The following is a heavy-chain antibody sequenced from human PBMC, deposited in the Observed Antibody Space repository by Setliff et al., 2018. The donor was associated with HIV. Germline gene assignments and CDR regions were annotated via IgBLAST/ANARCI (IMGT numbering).Heavy chain of an antibody. CDR1: GDSINKYY. J-gene: IGHJ6*02. V-gene: IGHV4-4*09. CDR2: IYISGIT. D-gene: IGHD1-26*01. Sequence: SETLSLTCAVSGDSINKYYWSWIRQPPGKGLEWLGYIYISGITNYNPSLKGRVTMSLDTPRNQFSLQLNSVTAADTAVYYCARRSIVGVTRCYYYYALDVWGQGTTVTVSS. CDR3: ARRSIVGVTRCYYYYALDV.